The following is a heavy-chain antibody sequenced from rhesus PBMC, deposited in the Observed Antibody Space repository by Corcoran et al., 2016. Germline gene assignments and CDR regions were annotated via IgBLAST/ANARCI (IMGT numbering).Heavy chain of an antibody. CDR1: GGSISGYYY. Sequence: QVQLQQWGEGLVKPSETLSLTCAVYGGSISGYYYWSWIRQPPGKGLEWIGYIYGNSASTNYNPSLKNQCTISKDTSKNQFSLKLSSVTAADTAVYYCARSAAAGTGRYYYGLDSWGQGVVVTVSS. J-gene: IGHJ6*01. D-gene: IGHD6-25*01. V-gene: IGHV4-73*01. CDR2: IYGNSAST. CDR3: ARSAAAGTGRYYYGLDS.